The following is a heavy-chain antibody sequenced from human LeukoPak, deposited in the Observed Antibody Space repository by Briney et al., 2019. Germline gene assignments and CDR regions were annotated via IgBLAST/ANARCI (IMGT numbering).Heavy chain of an antibody. CDR1: GGSISSGSYY. V-gene: IGHV4-61*02. D-gene: IGHD2-2*03. CDR2: IYTSGST. Sequence: SQTLSLTCTVSGGSISSGSYYWSWIRQPAGKGLEWIVRIYTSGSTNYHPSLKSRVTISVDTSQNQFSLKLSSVTAADTGVYYCARDRGYSMINWFDPWGQGTLVTVSS. CDR3: ARDRGYSMINWFDP. J-gene: IGHJ5*02.